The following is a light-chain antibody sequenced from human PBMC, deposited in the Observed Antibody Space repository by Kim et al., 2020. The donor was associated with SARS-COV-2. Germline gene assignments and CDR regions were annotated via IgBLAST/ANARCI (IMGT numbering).Light chain of an antibody. J-gene: IGKJ1*01. CDR2: AAS. V-gene: IGKV1-12*01. CDR3: QQINSFPVA. CDR1: QVIANW. Sequence: ASVGDRVTSACRASQVIANWVAWYQQKPGRAPKSLIDAASKLQSDVPSRFSGSGSGTDFTLTISSLQPEDCATYYCQQINSFPVAFGQGTKVDIK.